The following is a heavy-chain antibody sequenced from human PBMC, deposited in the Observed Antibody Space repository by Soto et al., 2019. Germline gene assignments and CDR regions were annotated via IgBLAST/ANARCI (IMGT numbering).Heavy chain of an antibody. CDR1: GGSISSGDYY. J-gene: IGHJ4*02. V-gene: IGHV4-30-4*01. CDR3: AMFDSSGYYYFAY. Sequence: QVQLQASGPGLVKPSQTLSLTCTVSGGSISSGDYYWSWIRQPPGKGLEWIGYIYYSGSTYYNPSLKSRVTISVDTSKNQFSLKLSSVTAADTAVYYCAMFDSSGYYYFAYWGQGTLVTVSS. CDR2: IYYSGST. D-gene: IGHD3-22*01.